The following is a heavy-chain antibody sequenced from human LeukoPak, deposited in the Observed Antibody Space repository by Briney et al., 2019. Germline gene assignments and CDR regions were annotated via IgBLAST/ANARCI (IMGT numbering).Heavy chain of an antibody. CDR1: GGSISSGGYY. D-gene: IGHD3-9*01. CDR2: IYYSGST. Sequence: PSETLSLTCTVSGGSISSGGYYWSWIRQHPGKGLEWIGYIYYSGSTYYNPSLKSRVTTSVDTSKNQFSLKLSSVTAADTAVYYCARTLGILTGHYFDYWGQGTLVTVSS. J-gene: IGHJ4*02. CDR3: ARTLGILTGHYFDY. V-gene: IGHV4-31*03.